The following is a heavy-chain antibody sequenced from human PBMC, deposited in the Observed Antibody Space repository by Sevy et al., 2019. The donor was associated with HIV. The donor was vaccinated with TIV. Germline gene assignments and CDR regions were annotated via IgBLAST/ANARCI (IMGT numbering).Heavy chain of an antibody. CDR1: GFTFSSYW. V-gene: IGHV3-74*01. D-gene: IGHD5-18*01. CDR3: ARAHSYGPRGADY. J-gene: IGHJ4*02. Sequence: GGSLRLSCAASGFTFSSYWRHWVRQAPGKGLVWVSRINSNGSSTSYPDSVKGRFTISRDNAKNTLYLQMNSLRAEDTAVYYCARAHSYGPRGADYWGQGTLVTVSS. CDR2: INSNGSST.